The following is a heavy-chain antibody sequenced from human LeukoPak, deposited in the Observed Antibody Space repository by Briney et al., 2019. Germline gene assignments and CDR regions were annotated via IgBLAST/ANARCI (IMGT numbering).Heavy chain of an antibody. CDR2: INPSGGST. J-gene: IGHJ6*02. D-gene: IGHD2-2*01. CDR3: AREGPERSTSWGYYYYGMDV. V-gene: IGHV1-46*01. CDR1: GYTFTSYY. Sequence: ASVKVSCKASGYTFTSYYMHWVRQAPGQGLEWMGIINPSGGSTSYPQKFQGRVTLTRDTSTNTVYMELSSLRSEDTAVYYCAREGPERSTSWGYYYYGMDVWGQGTTVTVSS.